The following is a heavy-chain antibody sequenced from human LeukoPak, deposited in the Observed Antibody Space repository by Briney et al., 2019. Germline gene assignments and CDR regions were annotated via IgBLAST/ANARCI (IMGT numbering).Heavy chain of an antibody. V-gene: IGHV7-4-1*02. J-gene: IGHJ4*02. D-gene: IGHD3-10*01. CDR2: INTNTGNP. CDR1: GYTFTSYA. CDR3: ARALLWFGELLYYFDY. Sequence: ASVKVSCKASGYTFTSYAMNWARQAPGQGLEWMGWINTNTGNPTYAQGFTGRFVFSLDTSVSTAYLQISSLKAEDTAVYYCARALLWFGELLYYFDYWGQGTLVTVSS.